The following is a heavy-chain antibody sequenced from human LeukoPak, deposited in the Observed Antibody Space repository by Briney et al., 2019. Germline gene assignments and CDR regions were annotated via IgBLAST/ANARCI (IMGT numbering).Heavy chain of an antibody. Sequence: ASVKVSCKASGYTFSSYGISWVRQAPGQGLEWMGWISWYNGNIKYAQKFQGRVTMTTDTSTSTAYMELRSLRSDDTAMYFCARDDLDCSGGTCYPDDFWGQGTLVTVSS. CDR3: ARDDLDCSGGTCYPDDF. V-gene: IGHV1-18*01. CDR1: GYTFSSYG. D-gene: IGHD2-15*01. CDR2: ISWYNGNI. J-gene: IGHJ4*02.